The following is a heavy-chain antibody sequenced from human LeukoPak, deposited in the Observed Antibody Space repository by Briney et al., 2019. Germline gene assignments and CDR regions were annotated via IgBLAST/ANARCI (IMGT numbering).Heavy chain of an antibody. Sequence: SETLSLTCTVSGGSVSSGTYYWSWIRQPPGKGLEWIGYIYYSGSTNYNPSLKSRVTVSVDTSKNQFSLKLSSVTAADTAVYYCARRSRWIQLWSLSFDLWGRGTLVTVSS. CDR3: ARRSRWIQLWSLSFDL. D-gene: IGHD5-18*01. J-gene: IGHJ2*01. CDR2: IYYSGST. V-gene: IGHV4-61*01. CDR1: GGSVSSGTYY.